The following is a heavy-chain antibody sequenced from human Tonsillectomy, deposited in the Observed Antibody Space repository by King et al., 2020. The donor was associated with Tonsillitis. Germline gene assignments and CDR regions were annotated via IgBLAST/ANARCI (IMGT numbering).Heavy chain of an antibody. CDR3: ARVAPYGSAPGFYQH. D-gene: IGHD3-10*01. CDR2: ICHSGTT. V-gene: IGHV4-38-2*02. CDR1: NYSISSGLY. Sequence: QLQESGPGLVKPSETLSLTCTVSNYSISSGLYWGWIRQPPGKGLEWIGTICHSGTTYYNPSLKSRLTISLDTSNNRFSLKLRSVTAADTAVYYCARVAPYGSAPGFYQHWRQGPLVTVSS. J-gene: IGHJ1*01.